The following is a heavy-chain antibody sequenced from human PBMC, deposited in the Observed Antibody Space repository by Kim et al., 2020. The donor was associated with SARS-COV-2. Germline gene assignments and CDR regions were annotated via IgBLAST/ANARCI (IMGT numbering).Heavy chain of an antibody. V-gene: IGHV3-30*04. CDR2: ISYDGSNK. Sequence: GGSLRLSCAASGFTFSSYAMHWVRQAPGKGLEWVAVISYDGSNKYYADSVKGRFTISRDNSKNTLYLQMNSLRAEDTAVYYCARDLVAYYGSGSYYTPTYYYYGMDVWGQGTTVTVSS. D-gene: IGHD3-10*01. CDR1: GFTFSSYA. CDR3: ARDLVAYYGSGSYYTPTYYYYGMDV. J-gene: IGHJ6*02.